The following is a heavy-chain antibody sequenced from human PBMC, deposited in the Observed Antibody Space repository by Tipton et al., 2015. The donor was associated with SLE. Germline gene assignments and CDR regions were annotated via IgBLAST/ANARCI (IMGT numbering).Heavy chain of an antibody. CDR2: INQDGSDK. Sequence: SLRLSCSASGFSFSSYWMTWVRQAPGKGLQWVANINQDGSDKNFVDAVQGRFSISRDNAENSLYLQMHSLTADDTAIYYCSRLYSAGWADGFDFWGQGTTVTVSS. D-gene: IGHD4/OR15-4a*01. CDR1: GFSFSSYW. V-gene: IGHV3-7*01. CDR3: SRLYSAGWADGFDF. J-gene: IGHJ3*01.